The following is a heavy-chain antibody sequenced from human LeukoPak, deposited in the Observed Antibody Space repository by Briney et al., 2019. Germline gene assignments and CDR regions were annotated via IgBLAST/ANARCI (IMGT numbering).Heavy chain of an antibody. Sequence: ASVKVSCKASGYTFTSYDINWVRQATGQGLEWMGWMNPNSGNTGYAQKFQGRVTMTRNTSISTAYMELSSLRSEDTSVYYCAIRYYDILTGYFWFDPWGQGTLVTVSS. V-gene: IGHV1-8*01. CDR1: GYTFTSYD. CDR2: MNPNSGNT. D-gene: IGHD3-9*01. J-gene: IGHJ5*02. CDR3: AIRYYDILTGYFWFDP.